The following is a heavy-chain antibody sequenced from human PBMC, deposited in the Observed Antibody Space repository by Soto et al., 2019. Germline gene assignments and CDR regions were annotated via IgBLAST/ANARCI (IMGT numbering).Heavy chain of an antibody. CDR1: GYSFTSYW. CDR3: ARQAHEYDFWSGRPHDAFDI. Sequence: PGESLKISCKGSGYSFTSYWIGWVRLMPGKGLEWLGIIYPGDSDTRYSPSFQGQVTISADKSISTAYLQWSSLKASDTAMYYCARQAHEYDFWSGRPHDAFDIWGQGTMVTVSS. D-gene: IGHD3-3*01. CDR2: IYPGDSDT. V-gene: IGHV5-51*01. J-gene: IGHJ3*02.